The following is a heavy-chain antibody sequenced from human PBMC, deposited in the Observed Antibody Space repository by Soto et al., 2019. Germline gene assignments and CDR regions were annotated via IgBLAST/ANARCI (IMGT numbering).Heavy chain of an antibody. V-gene: IGHV4-59*12. Sequence: PSETLSLTCTVSGDSLSTYYWTWIRQPPGRRLEWIGYIYYSGTTDYNPSLEGRVTISVDTSKNQFSLNLRSLTAADTAVYYCAREFTMVRGERYYGMDVWGQGTTVTVSS. J-gene: IGHJ6*02. CDR1: GDSLSTYY. CDR2: IYYSGTT. D-gene: IGHD3-10*01. CDR3: AREFTMVRGERYYGMDV.